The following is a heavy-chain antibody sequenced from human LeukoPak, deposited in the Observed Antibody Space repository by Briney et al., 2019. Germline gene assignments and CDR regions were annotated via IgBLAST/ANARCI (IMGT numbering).Heavy chain of an antibody. V-gene: IGHV4-4*07. Sequence: ASETLSLTCTVSGGSISSYYWSWIRQPAGKGLEWIGRIYTSGSTNYNPSLKSRVTISVDTSKNQFSLKLSSVTAADTAVYYCARVLRYCSSTSCSTNWFDPWGQGTLVTVSS. D-gene: IGHD2-2*01. CDR3: ARVLRYCSSTSCSTNWFDP. CDR1: GGSISSYY. CDR2: IYTSGST. J-gene: IGHJ5*02.